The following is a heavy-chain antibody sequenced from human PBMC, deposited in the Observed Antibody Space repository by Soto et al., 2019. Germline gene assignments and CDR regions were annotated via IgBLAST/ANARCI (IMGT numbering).Heavy chain of an antibody. D-gene: IGHD5-18*01. V-gene: IGHV3-30*18. CDR1: GFTFSSYG. CDR2: ISYDGSNK. Sequence: PGGSLRLSCAASGFTFSSYGMHWVRQAPGKGLEWVAVISYDGSNKYYADSVKGRFTISRDNSKNTLYLQMNSLRAEDTAVYYCAKVRIQLWSDYWGQGTLVTVSS. CDR3: AKVRIQLWSDY. J-gene: IGHJ4*02.